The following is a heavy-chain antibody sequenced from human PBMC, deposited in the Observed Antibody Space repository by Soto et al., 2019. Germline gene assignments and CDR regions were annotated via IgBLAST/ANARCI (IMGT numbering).Heavy chain of an antibody. D-gene: IGHD5-12*01. J-gene: IGHJ4*02. CDR3: AGNIVATIRSFDY. CDR2: INHSGST. V-gene: IGHV4-34*01. CDR1: GESFSGYY. Sequence: QVQLQQWGAGLLKPSETLSLTCAVYGESFSGYYWSWIRQPPGKGLEWIGEINHSGSTNYNPSLKSRVTMSVDTSKNQFSLKLSSVTAADTAVYYCAGNIVATIRSFDYWGQGTLVTVAS.